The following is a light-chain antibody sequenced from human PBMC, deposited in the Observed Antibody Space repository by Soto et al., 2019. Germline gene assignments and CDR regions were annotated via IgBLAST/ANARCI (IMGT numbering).Light chain of an antibody. V-gene: IGKV3-15*01. CDR1: QSVSGN. CDR3: QQYNNWPPLT. Sequence: EIVMTQSPATLSVSPGERATLSCRASQSVSGNLAWYQQKPGQAPRLLIYGASTRATGIPARFSGSGSGTEFTLTISSMQSEDFAVYDCQQYNNWPPLTFGGGTKVEIK. CDR2: GAS. J-gene: IGKJ4*01.